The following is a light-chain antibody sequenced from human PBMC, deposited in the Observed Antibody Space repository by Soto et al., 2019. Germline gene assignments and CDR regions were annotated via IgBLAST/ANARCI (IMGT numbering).Light chain of an antibody. Sequence: DIQMTQSPSSLSASIGDRVTMTCQASQDIGNYLNWFQQRPGRAPKLLISEASHLQTGVPSRFSGRHSGADFTLTISRLLPEDVATYDCQQYEGLPYNFGRGTKLESK. V-gene: IGKV1-33*01. CDR1: QDIGNY. J-gene: IGKJ2*01. CDR2: EAS. CDR3: QQYEGLPYN.